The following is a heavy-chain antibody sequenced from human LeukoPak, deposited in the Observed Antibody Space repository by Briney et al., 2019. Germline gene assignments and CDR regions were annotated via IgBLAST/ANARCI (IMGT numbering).Heavy chain of an antibody. D-gene: IGHD1-26*01. Sequence: PGGPLRLSCAVSGTTFDRHVMSWVRQAPGKGLEWVSSISSSSSYIYYADSVKGRFTISRDNAKNSLYLQMNSLRAEDTAVYYCARDPYSGSYGNYYYYFMDVWGKETTVTISS. CDR3: ARDPYSGSYGNYYYYFMDV. V-gene: IGHV3-21*01. CDR1: GTTFDRHV. CDR2: ISSSSSYI. J-gene: IGHJ6*03.